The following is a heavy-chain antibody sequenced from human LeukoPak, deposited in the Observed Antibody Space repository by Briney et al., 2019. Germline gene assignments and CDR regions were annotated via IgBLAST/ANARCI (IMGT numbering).Heavy chain of an antibody. D-gene: IGHD6-19*01. J-gene: IGHJ4*02. CDR1: GFSFSDYT. V-gene: IGHV3-21*01. Sequence: GGSLRLSCVPSGFSFSDYTMNWFRQVPGEGVEWLSSIESASNYIYYADSVKGRFTTSRGNAKNSLFLQMDSLTAEDTAVYYCAREATSGWFYFDHWGQGTLVAV. CDR3: AREATSGWFYFDH. CDR2: IESASNYI.